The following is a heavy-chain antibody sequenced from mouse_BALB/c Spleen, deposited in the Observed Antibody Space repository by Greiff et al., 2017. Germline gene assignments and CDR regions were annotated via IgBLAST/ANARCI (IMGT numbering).Heavy chain of an antibody. J-gene: IGHJ2*01. CDR2: ISSGSSTI. CDR1: GFTFSSFG. V-gene: IGHV5-17*02. Sequence: EVKVVESGGGLVQPGGSRKLSCAASGFTFSSFGMHWVRQAPEKGLEWVAYISSGSSTIYYADTVKGRFTISRDNPKNTLFLQMTSLRSEDTAMYYCARGGNLDYWGQGTTLTVSS. D-gene: IGHD2-1*01. CDR3: ARGGNLDY.